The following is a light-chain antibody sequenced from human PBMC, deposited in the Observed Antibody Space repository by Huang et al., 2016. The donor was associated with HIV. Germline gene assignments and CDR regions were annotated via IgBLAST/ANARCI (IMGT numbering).Light chain of an antibody. J-gene: IGKJ1*01. CDR2: PAY. CDR3: QQYSVYPWT. V-gene: IGKV1-8*01. CDR1: QDVSDY. Sequence: AIRITQSPSSLSASTGDTVTITCRASQDVSDYLAWYQQKPGQAPNLFVYPAYTLQGGVPSRFSGNGSATDFSLTINCLQSEDSGTYYCQQYSVYPWTFGQGTKV.